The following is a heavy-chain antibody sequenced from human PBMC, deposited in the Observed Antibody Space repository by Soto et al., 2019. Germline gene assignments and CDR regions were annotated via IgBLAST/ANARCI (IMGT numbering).Heavy chain of an antibody. CDR2: ISGGGGST. J-gene: IGHJ4*01. CDR1: GFTFSSYA. V-gene: IGHV3-23*01. Sequence: GGSLRLSCAASGFTFSSYAMSWVRQAPGKGLEWVSAISGGGGSTYSADSVKGRFTISRDSSKNTLYLQMNSLRAEDTAVYYCAKESGYSSGWHLYWGQGTLVTVSS. D-gene: IGHD6-19*01. CDR3: AKESGYSSGWHLY.